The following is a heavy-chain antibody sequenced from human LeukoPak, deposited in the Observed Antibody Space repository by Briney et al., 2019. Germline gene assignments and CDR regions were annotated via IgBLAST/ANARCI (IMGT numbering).Heavy chain of an antibody. V-gene: IGHV4-59*01. J-gene: IGHJ5*02. CDR1: GGSISSYY. CDR2: IYYSGST. Sequence: SETLSLTCTVSGGSISSYYWSWIRQPPGKGLEWIGYIYYSGSTNYNPSPKSRVTISVDTSKNQFSLKLSSVTAADTAVYYCARGVVVAATPGWFDPWGQGTLVTVSS. CDR3: ARGVVVAATPGWFDP. D-gene: IGHD2-15*01.